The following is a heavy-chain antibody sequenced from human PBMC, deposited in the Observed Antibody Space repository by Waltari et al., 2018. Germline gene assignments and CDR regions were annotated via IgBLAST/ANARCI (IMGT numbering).Heavy chain of an antibody. CDR3: ARGYSSSWYSPPIDY. J-gene: IGHJ4*02. Sequence: FTFSSYEMNWVRQAPGKGLEWVSYISSSGSTIYYADSVKGRFTISRDNAKNSLYLQMNSLRAEDTAVYYCARGYSSSWYSPPIDYWGQGTLVTVSS. V-gene: IGHV3-48*03. CDR2: ISSSGSTI. CDR1: FTFSSYE. D-gene: IGHD6-13*01.